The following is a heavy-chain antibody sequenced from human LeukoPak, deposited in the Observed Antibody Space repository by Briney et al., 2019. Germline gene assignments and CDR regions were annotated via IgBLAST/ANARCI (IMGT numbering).Heavy chain of an antibody. CDR3: AREEGYYDSSGYYDY. J-gene: IGHJ4*02. CDR2: ISYDGSNK. CDR1: GLTFSSYA. Sequence: PGGSLRLSCAASGLTFSSYAMHWVRQAPGKGLEWVAVISYDGSNKYYADSVKGRFTISRDNSKNTLYLQMNSLRAEDTAVYYCAREEGYYDSSGYYDYWGQGTLVTVSS. D-gene: IGHD3-22*01. V-gene: IGHV3-30*04.